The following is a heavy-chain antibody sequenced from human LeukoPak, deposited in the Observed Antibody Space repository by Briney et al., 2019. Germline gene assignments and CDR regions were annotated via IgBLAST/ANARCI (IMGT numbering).Heavy chain of an antibody. CDR1: GGTFSSYA. CDR2: IIPIFGTA. D-gene: IGHD3-3*01. Sequence: SVKVSCKASGGTFSSYAISWVRQAPGQGLEWMGGIIPIFGTANYAQKFQVRVTITADESTSTAYMELSSLRSEDTAVYYCAGDFWSGYYRNWFDPWGQGTLVTVSS. V-gene: IGHV1-69*13. J-gene: IGHJ5*02. CDR3: AGDFWSGYYRNWFDP.